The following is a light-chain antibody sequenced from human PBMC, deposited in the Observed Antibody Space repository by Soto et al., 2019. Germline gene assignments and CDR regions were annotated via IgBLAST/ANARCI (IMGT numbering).Light chain of an antibody. CDR3: QQSYITPRT. Sequence: DIQVTQSPSSLSASVGDRVTITCRASQSIGNFLNWYQHRLGKAPKLLIYDASNLQSGVPSRFSGSGSGTDFALTISSLQTEDFATYYCQQSYITPRTFGQGNKVDI. CDR2: DAS. J-gene: IGKJ1*01. V-gene: IGKV1-39*01. CDR1: QSIGNF.